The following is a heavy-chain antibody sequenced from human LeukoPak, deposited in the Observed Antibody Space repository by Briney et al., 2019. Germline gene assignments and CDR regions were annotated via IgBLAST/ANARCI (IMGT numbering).Heavy chain of an antibody. CDR1: GGSISSNSNY. V-gene: IGHV4-39*01. Sequence: SETLSLTCTVSGGSISSNSNYWAWIRQPPGRGLEWIGSISYGGSTYYSPSLESRVTISVDTSKNQFSLRLSSVTAADTAVYYCARQALWFFDHWGQGTLVTVSS. D-gene: IGHD2-21*01. J-gene: IGHJ4*02. CDR2: ISYGGST. CDR3: ARQALWFFDH.